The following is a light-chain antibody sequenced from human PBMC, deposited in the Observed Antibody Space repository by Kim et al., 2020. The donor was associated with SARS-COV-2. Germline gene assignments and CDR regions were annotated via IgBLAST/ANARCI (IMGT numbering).Light chain of an antibody. CDR1: HCISNY. V-gene: IGKV1-33*01. Sequence: SASVGDRVTFTCQASHCISNYLNWYQQKPGTAHNLLIYDASNLEAGVPSRFSGSWSGTNFTFTISSLQPEDFATYYCQQYHNLPRTFGQGTKLEI. CDR2: DAS. CDR3: QQYHNLPRT. J-gene: IGKJ2*01.